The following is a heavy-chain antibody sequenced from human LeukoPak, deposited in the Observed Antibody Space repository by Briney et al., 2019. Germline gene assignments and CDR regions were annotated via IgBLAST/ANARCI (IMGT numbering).Heavy chain of an antibody. CDR3: AKDDGLHNFDY. Sequence: GGSLRLSCVASGFTFSSYAMIWVRQAPGKGLEWVSGISGGGGRTYYADSVKGRFTISRDDSKNTLYLQMNSLRLEDTAVYYCAKDDGLHNFDYWGQGTLVTVSS. D-gene: IGHD4-11*01. V-gene: IGHV3-23*01. CDR1: GFTFSSYA. J-gene: IGHJ4*02. CDR2: ISGGGGRT.